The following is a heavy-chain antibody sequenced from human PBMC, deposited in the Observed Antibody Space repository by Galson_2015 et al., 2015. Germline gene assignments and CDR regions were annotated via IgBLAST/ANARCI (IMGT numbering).Heavy chain of an antibody. CDR3: ARGSGFDI. CDR1: GFTFSNYW. V-gene: IGHV3-74*01. J-gene: IGHJ3*02. Sequence: SLRLSCAASGFTFSNYWMHWVRQAPGKGLVWASRINTDGSSTNYADSVKGRFTISRDNARNTLYVQMNSLRDEDTAVYYCARGSGFDIWGQGTMVTVSS. CDR2: INTDGSST.